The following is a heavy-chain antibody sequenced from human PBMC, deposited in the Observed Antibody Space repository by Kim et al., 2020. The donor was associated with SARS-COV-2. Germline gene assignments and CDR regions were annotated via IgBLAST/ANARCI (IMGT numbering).Heavy chain of an antibody. V-gene: IGHV3-53*01. CDR3: AGDMVRGVIITGGMDV. Sequence: GGSLRLSCAASGFTVSSNYMSWVRQAPGKGLEWVSVIYSGGSTYYADSVKGRFTISRDNSKNTLYLQMNSLRAEDTAVYYCAGDMVRGVIITGGMDVWGQGTTVTVSS. J-gene: IGHJ6*02. CDR1: GFTVSSNY. D-gene: IGHD3-10*01. CDR2: IYSGGST.